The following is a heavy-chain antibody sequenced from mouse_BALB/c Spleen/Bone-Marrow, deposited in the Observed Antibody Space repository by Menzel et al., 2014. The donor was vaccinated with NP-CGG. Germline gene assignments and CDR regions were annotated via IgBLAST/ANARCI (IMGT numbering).Heavy chain of an antibody. D-gene: IGHD2-12*01. CDR3: SRLRIFTTYLDV. CDR1: GFTFSTYA. CDR2: TSSSGSYT. J-gene: IGHJ1*01. V-gene: IGHV5-9-3*01. Sequence: EVQLVESGGGLAKPGGSLQLSCAASGFTFSTYAMSWVRQTPEKRLEWVATTSSSGSYTYYPDSVKGRFTISRDNAKNPLYLQMSSLRSEDTAVFFFSRLRIFTTYLDVWGAETADTVSS.